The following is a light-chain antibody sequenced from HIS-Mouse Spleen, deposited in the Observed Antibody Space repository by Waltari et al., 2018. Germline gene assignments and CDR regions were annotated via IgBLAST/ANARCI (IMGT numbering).Light chain of an antibody. CDR3: QQYYSTPLT. V-gene: IGKV4-1*01. Sequence: DIVMTQSPDSLAVSLGERANINCKSSQSVLYSSNNKNYLAWYQQKPGQPPKLPIYWASTRESGVPDRFSGSGSGTDFTLTISSLQAEDVAVYYCQQYYSTPLTFGGGTKVEIK. J-gene: IGKJ4*01. CDR1: QSVLYSSNNKNY. CDR2: WAS.